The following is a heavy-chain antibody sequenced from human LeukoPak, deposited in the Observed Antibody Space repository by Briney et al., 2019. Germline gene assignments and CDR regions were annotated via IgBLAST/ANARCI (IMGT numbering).Heavy chain of an antibody. CDR2: IGSSGTTI. D-gene: IGHD1-1*01. CDR3: AREVQLERLGFGKEGSAFDY. Sequence: GGSLRLSCAASGFTFRTSGMNWVRQAPGKGLEWVSYIGSSGTTISYAQSVKGRFTITRDNAQNSLTLHMNTLRADDTAVYYCAREVQLERLGFGKEGSAFDYWGQGTLVTVSS. CDR1: GFTFRTSG. V-gene: IGHV3-48*01. J-gene: IGHJ4*02.